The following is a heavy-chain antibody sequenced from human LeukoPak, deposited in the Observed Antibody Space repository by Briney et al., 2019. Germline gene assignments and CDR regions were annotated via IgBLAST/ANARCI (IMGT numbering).Heavy chain of an antibody. J-gene: IGHJ5*02. Sequence: PSETLSLTCTVSGGSISSSSYYWGWIRQPPGKGLEWIGSIYYSGSTYYNPPLKSRVTISVDTSKNQFSLKLSSVTAADTAVYYCARVRWVEGSQNGAYNWFDPWGQGTLVTVSS. V-gene: IGHV4-39*07. CDR3: ARVRWVEGSQNGAYNWFDP. D-gene: IGHD3-3*01. CDR2: IYYSGST. CDR1: GGSISSSSYY.